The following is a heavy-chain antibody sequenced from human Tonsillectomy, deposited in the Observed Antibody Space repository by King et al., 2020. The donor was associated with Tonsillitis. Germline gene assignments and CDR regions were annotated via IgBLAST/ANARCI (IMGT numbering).Heavy chain of an antibody. CDR2: INRDGSST. V-gene: IGHV3-74*01. D-gene: IGHD3-9*01. CDR3: ARDLSDYDILTGYYPRGFDY. CDR1: GFTFSSYW. Sequence: VQLVESGGGLVQPGGSLRLSCAASGFTFSSYWMHWVRQAPGKGLVWVSLINRDGSSTSYADSGKGRFTISRDNAKNTLYLQMNSLRAEDTAVYYCARDLSDYDILTGYYPRGFDYWGQGTLVTVSS. J-gene: IGHJ4*02.